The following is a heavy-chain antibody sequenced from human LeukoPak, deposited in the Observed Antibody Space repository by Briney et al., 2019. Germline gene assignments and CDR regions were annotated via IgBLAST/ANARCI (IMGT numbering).Heavy chain of an antibody. CDR2: ISSSSSYI. J-gene: IGHJ5*02. D-gene: IGHD1-7*01. CDR3: ARERNNWNFRGWFDP. CDR1: GFTFSSYA. Sequence: PGGSLRLSCAASGFTFSSYAMSWVRQAPGKGLEWVSSISSSSSYIYYADSVKGRFTISRDNAKNSLYLQMNSLRAEDTAVYYCARERNNWNFRGWFDPWGQGTLVTVSS. V-gene: IGHV3-21*01.